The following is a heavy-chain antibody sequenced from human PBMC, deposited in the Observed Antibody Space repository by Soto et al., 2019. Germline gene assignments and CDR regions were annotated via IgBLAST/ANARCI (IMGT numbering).Heavy chain of an antibody. J-gene: IGHJ4*02. Sequence: SETLFLTCTVSGGSISSSSYYWGWIRQPPGKGLEWIGSIYYSGSTYYNPSLKSRVTISVDTSKNQFSLKLSSVTAADTAVYYCARRGYYDFWSGYYTLSYFDYWGQGTLVTVSS. V-gene: IGHV4-39*01. CDR1: GGSISSSSYY. D-gene: IGHD3-3*01. CDR2: IYYSGST. CDR3: ARRGYYDFWSGYYTLSYFDY.